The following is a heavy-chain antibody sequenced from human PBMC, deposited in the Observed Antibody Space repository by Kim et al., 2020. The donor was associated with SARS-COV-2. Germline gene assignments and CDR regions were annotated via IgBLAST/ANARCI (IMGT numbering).Heavy chain of an antibody. CDR3: ARDDNYYGSGSYIDY. Sequence: GGSLRLSCAASGFTFSSYWMHWVRQAPGKGLVWVSRINSDGSSTSYADSVKGRFTISRDNAKNTLYLQMNSLRAEDTAVYYCARDDNYYGSGSYIDYWGQGTLVTVSS. CDR1: GFTFSSYW. J-gene: IGHJ4*02. V-gene: IGHV3-74*01. CDR2: INSDGSST. D-gene: IGHD3-10*01.